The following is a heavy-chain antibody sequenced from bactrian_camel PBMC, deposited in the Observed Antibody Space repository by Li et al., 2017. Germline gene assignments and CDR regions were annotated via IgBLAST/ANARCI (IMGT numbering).Heavy chain of an antibody. D-gene: IGHD2*01. J-gene: IGHJ6*01. CDR2: IATGSGNT. CDR1: GYTVGDGC. CDR3: AARGPYCYTKLSVRDFTY. V-gene: IGHV3S31*01. Sequence: VQLVESGGGSVQAGGSLRLSCRVSGYTVGDGCMGWVRQVPGKGREGVATIATGSGNTYYADSVKGRFTISQDNAKNTVYLQMNSLKPEDTAMYYCAARGPYCYTKLSVRDFTYWGQGTQVTVS.